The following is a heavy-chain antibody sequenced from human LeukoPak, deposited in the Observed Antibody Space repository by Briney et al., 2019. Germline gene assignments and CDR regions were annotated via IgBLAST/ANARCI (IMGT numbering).Heavy chain of an antibody. D-gene: IGHD6-6*01. CDR3: ARVRSSSSPSSGRTFDY. Sequence: ASVKVSCKASGYTFTGYYMHWVRQAPGQGLEWMGRINPSSGGTNYAQKFQGRVTMTRDTSISTAYMELSRLRSDDTAVYYCARVRSSSSPSSGRTFDYWGQETLVTVSS. CDR2: INPSSGGT. CDR1: GYTFTGYY. J-gene: IGHJ4*02. V-gene: IGHV1-2*06.